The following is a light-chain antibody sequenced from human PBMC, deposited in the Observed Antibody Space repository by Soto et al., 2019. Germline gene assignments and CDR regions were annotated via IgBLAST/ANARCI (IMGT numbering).Light chain of an antibody. CDR1: MSDVGAYNL. Sequence: QSALTQPASVSGSAGQSITISCSGTMSDVGAYNLVSWYQQHPGTAPKLIIYEVRNRPSGFSSRFSGSRSGNTASLTISGLQSEDEGDYYCTDTTASSTLVFGGGTKLTVL. CDR2: EVR. CDR3: TDTTASSTLV. V-gene: IGLV2-14*01. J-gene: IGLJ3*02.